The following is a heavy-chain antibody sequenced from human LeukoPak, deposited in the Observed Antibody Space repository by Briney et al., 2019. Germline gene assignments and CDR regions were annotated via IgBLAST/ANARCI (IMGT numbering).Heavy chain of an antibody. CDR1: GFTFSDYY. V-gene: IGHV3-11*06. Sequence: GGSLRLSCAACGFTFSDYYMSWIRQAPGKGLEWVSYISSSSSYTNYADSVKGRFTISRDNAKNSLYLQMNSLRAEDTAVYYCARDPTVAGTAWWFDPWGQGTLVSVSS. J-gene: IGHJ5*02. CDR2: ISSSSSYT. CDR3: ARDPTVAGTAWWFDP. D-gene: IGHD6-19*01.